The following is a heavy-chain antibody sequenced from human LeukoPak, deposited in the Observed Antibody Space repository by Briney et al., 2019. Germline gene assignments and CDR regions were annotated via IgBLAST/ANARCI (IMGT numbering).Heavy chain of an antibody. V-gene: IGHV3-48*04. J-gene: IGHJ4*02. D-gene: IGHD2-15*01. CDR2: ISSSGSTL. CDR3: SRDNDCSGGSCFDY. CDR1: GFTFSTYW. Sequence: GGSLRLSCAASGFTFSTYWMGWVRQAPGQGLEWVSYISSSGSTLYYADSVKGRFTISRDNAQNSLYLQMNSLRAEDTAVYYCSRDNDCSGGSCFDYWGQGTLVTVSS.